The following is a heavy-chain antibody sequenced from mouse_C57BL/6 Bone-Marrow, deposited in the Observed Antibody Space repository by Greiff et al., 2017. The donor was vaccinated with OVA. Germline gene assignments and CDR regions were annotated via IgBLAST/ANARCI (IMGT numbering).Heavy chain of an antibody. D-gene: IGHD1-1*01. V-gene: IGHV1-55*01. CDR3: ARCHGSRGAWFAY. CDR2: IYPGSGST. CDR1: GYTFTSYW. Sequence: QVQLQQPGAELVKPGASVKMSCKASGYTFTSYWITWVKQRPGQGLEWIGDIYPGSGSTNYNEKFKSKATLTVDTSSSTAYMQLSSLTSEDAAVYYCARCHGSRGAWFAYWGQGTLVTVSA. J-gene: IGHJ3*01.